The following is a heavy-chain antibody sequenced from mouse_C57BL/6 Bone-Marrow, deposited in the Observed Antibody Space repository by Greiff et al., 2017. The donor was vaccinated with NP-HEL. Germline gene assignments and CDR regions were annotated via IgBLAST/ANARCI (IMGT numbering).Heavy chain of an antibody. CDR3: ARPRSTMITSFDY. D-gene: IGHD2-4*01. J-gene: IGHJ2*01. CDR1: EYEFPSHD. Sequence: EVNLVESGGGLVQPGESLKLSCESNEYEFPSHDMSWVRKTPEKRLELVAAINSDGGSTYYPDTMERRFIISRDNTKKTLYLQRSSLRSEDTALYYCARPRSTMITSFDYWGQGTTLTVSS. CDR2: INSDGGST. V-gene: IGHV5-2*01.